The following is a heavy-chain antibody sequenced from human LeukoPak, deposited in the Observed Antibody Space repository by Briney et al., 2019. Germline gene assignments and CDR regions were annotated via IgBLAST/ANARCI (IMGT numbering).Heavy chain of an antibody. V-gene: IGHV3-48*03. J-gene: IGHJ3*02. CDR1: GFTFSNYE. CDR2: ISSGASTV. Sequence: GGSLRLSCTASGFTFSNYEMNWVRQAPGKGLEWVSSISSGASTVYYVDSVRGRFTVSRDNTKNSMYLQMDRLRAEDTALYFCARDSHYYDSSGFPHDVFDIWGQGTMVTVSS. D-gene: IGHD3-22*01. CDR3: ARDSHYYDSSGFPHDVFDI.